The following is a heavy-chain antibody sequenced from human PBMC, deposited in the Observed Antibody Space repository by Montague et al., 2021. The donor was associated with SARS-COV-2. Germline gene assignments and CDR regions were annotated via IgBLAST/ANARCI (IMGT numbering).Heavy chain of an antibody. CDR1: GGSISSSSYY. CDR3: ARPLLRYFDWLFRGDAFDX. D-gene: IGHD3-9*01. V-gene: IGHV4-39*01. Sequence: SETLSLTCTVSGGSISSSSYYWGWIRQPPGKGLEWIGSIYYSGSTYYNPSLKSRVTISVDTSKNQFSLKLSSVTAADTAVYYCARPLLRYFDWLFRGDAFDXWGQGTMVTVPS. CDR2: IYYSGST. J-gene: IGHJ3*02.